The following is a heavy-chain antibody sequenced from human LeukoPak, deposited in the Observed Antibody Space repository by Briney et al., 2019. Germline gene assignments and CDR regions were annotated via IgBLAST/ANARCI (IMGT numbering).Heavy chain of an antibody. Sequence: GGSLRLSCSASGFTFSSYAMHWVRQASGKGLEYVSAISSNGGSTYYADSVKGRFTISRDNSKNTLYLQMSSLRAEDTAVYYCVGYSSSPLDYWGQGTLVTVSS. CDR3: VGYSSSPLDY. D-gene: IGHD6-13*01. J-gene: IGHJ4*02. CDR1: GFTFSSYA. V-gene: IGHV3-64D*06. CDR2: ISSNGGST.